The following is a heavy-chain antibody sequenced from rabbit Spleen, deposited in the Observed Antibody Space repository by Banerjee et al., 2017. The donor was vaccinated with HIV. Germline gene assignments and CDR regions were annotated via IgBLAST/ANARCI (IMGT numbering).Heavy chain of an antibody. Sequence: EQLEESGGGLVKPEGSLTLTCKASGVSLNDKDVMCWVRQAPGKGLEWIACINIVTGKSVYASWAEGRFIMSRTSSTTVTLQMTSLTAADTATYFCARDLVAVIGWNFNLWGPGTPVTVS. D-gene: IGHD1-1*01. CDR3: ARDLVAVIGWNFNL. CDR1: GVSLNDKDV. V-gene: IGHV1S45*01. J-gene: IGHJ4*01. CDR2: INIVTGKS.